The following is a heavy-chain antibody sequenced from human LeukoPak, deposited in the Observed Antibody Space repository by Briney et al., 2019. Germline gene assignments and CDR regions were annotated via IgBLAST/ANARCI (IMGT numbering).Heavy chain of an antibody. CDR1: GFTFSNYA. J-gene: IGHJ6*03. Sequence: PGGSLRLSCAASGFTFSNYAMHWVRQAPGKGLEWVTFIRYDGSDKYYADSVKGRFTISRDNSKNTLYLQMNSLRAADTAVYYCARVVGIMITFGGHYMDVWGKGTTVTIPS. D-gene: IGHD3-16*01. V-gene: IGHV3-30*02. CDR3: ARVVGIMITFGGHYMDV. CDR2: IRYDGSDK.